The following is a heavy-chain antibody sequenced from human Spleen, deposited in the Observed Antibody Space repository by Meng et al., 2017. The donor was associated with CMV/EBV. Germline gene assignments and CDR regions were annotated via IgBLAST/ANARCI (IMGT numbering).Heavy chain of an antibody. D-gene: IGHD6-19*01. CDR3: ARVLYSSGWYLSFDY. J-gene: IGHJ4*02. CDR2: TYYKSKWYN. Sequence: SQTLSLTCAISGDSVSSNSAAWNWIRQSPSRGLEWLGRTYYKSKWYNDYAVSVKSRITITPDTSKNQFSLKLSSVTAADTAVYYCARVLYSSGWYLSFDYWGQGTPVTVSS. CDR1: GDSVSSNSAA. V-gene: IGHV6-1*01.